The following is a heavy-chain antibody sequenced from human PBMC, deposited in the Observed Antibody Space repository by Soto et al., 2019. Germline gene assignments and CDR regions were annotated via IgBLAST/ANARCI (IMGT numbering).Heavy chain of an antibody. Sequence: SETLSLTCSVSGGFVSSSSYSWGWIRQSPGKGLEWIGTIYSSENTYYNPSLLSRVTISVDTSKNEFSLRLSSVTAADTAVYYCASGGSSGWSRYYDLWGRGTLVTVSS. D-gene: IGHD6-19*01. CDR2: IYSSENT. V-gene: IGHV4-39*07. J-gene: IGHJ2*01. CDR3: ASGGSSGWSRYYDL. CDR1: GGFVSSSSYS.